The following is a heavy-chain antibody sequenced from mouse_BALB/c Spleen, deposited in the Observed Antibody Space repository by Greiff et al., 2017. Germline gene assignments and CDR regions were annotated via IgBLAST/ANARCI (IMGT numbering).Heavy chain of an antibody. CDR1: GYAFTNYL. V-gene: IGHV1-54*01. CDR2: INPGSGGT. Sequence: LVESGAELVRPGTSVKVSCKASGYAFTNYLIEWVKQRPGQGLEWIGVINPGSGGTNYNEKFKGKATLTADKSSSTAYMQLSSLTSDDSAVYFCARSRDYPAYGGQGTLVTVSA. CDR3: ARSRDYPAY. J-gene: IGHJ3*01. D-gene: IGHD2-4*01.